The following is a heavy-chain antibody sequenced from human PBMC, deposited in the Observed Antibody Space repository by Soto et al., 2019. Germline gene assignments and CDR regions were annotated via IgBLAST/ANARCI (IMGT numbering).Heavy chain of an antibody. D-gene: IGHD1-26*01. CDR3: ANGNGNYYYYYMDV. CDR2: ISGSGGST. Sequence: EVQLLESGGGVVQPGGSLRLSCAASGFTFSSYAMSWVRQAPGKGLEWVSAISGSGGSTYYADSVKGRFTISRDNSKNTLYLQMNSLRAEDTAVYYCANGNGNYYYYYMDVWGKGTTVTVSS. J-gene: IGHJ6*03. CDR1: GFTFSSYA. V-gene: IGHV3-23*01.